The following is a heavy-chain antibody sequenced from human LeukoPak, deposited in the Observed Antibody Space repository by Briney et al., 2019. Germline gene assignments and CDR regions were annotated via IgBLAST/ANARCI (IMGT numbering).Heavy chain of an antibody. CDR3: ARHPRIAARQVGWFDP. J-gene: IGHJ5*02. CDR2: IYHSGST. V-gene: IGHV4-38-2*01. D-gene: IGHD6-6*01. CDR1: GYSISSGYY. Sequence: SETLSLTCAVSGYSISSGYYWGWIRQPPGKGLEWIGSIYHSGSTYYNPSLKSRVTISVDTSKNQFSLKLSSVTAEDTAVYYCARHPRIAARQVGWFDPWGQGTLVTVSS.